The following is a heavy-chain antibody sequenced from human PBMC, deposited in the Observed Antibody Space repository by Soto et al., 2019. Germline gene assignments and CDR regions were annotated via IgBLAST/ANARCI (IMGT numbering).Heavy chain of an antibody. J-gene: IGHJ4*02. V-gene: IGHV1-3*04. CDR3: ARDTAMGHFDY. CDR1: GYTFNSYA. CDR2: IHTGNGNA. Sequence: ASVKVSCKASGYTFNSYAMHWVRQAPGQRLEWMGWIHTGNGNAKYSQKFQGRVTITRDTSASTAYMELSSLRSEDTAVYYCARDTAMGHFDYWGQGTLVTVSS. D-gene: IGHD5-18*01.